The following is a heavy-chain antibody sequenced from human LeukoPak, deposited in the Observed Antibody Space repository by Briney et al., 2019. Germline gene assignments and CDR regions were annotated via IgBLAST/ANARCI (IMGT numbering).Heavy chain of an antibody. D-gene: IGHD2-15*01. CDR1: GFTFSSYS. V-gene: IGHV3-21*01. CDR2: ISSSSSYI. CDR3: ARDEGPGDIVVVVAATPGAFDI. J-gene: IGHJ3*02. Sequence: GGSLRLSCAASGFTFSSYSMNWVRQAPGKGLEWVSSISSSSSYIYYADSVKGRFTISRDNAKNSLYLQMNSLRAEDAAVYYCARDEGPGDIVVVVAATPGAFDIWGQGTMVTVSS.